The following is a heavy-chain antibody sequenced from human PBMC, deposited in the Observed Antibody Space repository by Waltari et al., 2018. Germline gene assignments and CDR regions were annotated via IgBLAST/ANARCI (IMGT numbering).Heavy chain of an antibody. CDR1: GDSISNNNYY. CDR3: ARNQRGWFDAFDI. D-gene: IGHD6-19*01. J-gene: IGHJ3*02. V-gene: IGHV4-39*07. CDR2: IHYIGDT. Sequence: QLQLQESGPGLVEPSETLSLTCTASGDSISNNNYYWGWIRQPRGTGLQWIGSIHYIGDTYDSSSLKSRVSISVDTSNNQFSLRLTSVTAADTAIYFCARNQRGWFDAFDIWGQGTAVTVSS.